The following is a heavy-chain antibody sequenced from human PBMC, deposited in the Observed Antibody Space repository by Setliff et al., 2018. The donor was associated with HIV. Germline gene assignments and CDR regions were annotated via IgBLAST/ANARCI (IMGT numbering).Heavy chain of an antibody. CDR1: GYSFTNNW. CDR2: THPEDSDT. V-gene: IGHV5-51*01. D-gene: IGHD3-16*01. CDR3: ARHVGDTFDI. Sequence: PGESLKISCKGSGYSFTNNWIGWVRQMPGKGLEWMGITHPEDSDTRYNPSFQGQVTMSTNKSISTAYLQWNSLKASGTAMYYCARHVGDTFDIWGQGTMVTVSS. J-gene: IGHJ3*02.